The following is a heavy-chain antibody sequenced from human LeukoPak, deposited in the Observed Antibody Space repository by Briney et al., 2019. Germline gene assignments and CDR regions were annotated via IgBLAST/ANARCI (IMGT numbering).Heavy chain of an antibody. CDR3: ARDLYYYDSSGYYYFDY. J-gene: IGHJ4*02. D-gene: IGHD3-22*01. CDR1: GYTFTRYY. CDR2: INPNSGGT. V-gene: IGHV1-2*02. Sequence: ASVKVSCKASGYTFTRYYMHWVRQAPGQGLEWVGWINPNSGGTNYAQKFQGRVTMTRDTSISTAYMELSRLRSDDTAVYYCARDLYYYDSSGYYYFDYWGQGTLVTVSS.